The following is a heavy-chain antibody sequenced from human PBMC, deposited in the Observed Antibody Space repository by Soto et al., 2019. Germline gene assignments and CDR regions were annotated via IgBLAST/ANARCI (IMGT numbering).Heavy chain of an antibody. CDR2: IIPILGIA. J-gene: IGHJ4*02. V-gene: IGHV1-69*02. D-gene: IGHD6-19*01. CDR1: GGTFSSYT. Sequence: QVQLVQSGAEVKKPGSSVKVSCKASGGTFSSYTISWVRQAPGQGLEWMGRIIPILGIANYAQKFQGRVTITAAKSTSTADMELSSLRSEDTAVYYCASSGWKPTASNFDYWGQGTLVTVSS. CDR3: ASSGWKPTASNFDY.